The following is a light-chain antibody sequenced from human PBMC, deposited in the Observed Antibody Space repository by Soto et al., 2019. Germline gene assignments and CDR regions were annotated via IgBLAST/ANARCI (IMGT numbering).Light chain of an antibody. CDR3: GTWDSSLRVL. V-gene: IGLV1-51*02. CDR2: EDS. CDR1: SSNVGTHG. J-gene: IGLJ1*01. Sequence: QSVLTQPPSVSAAPGQEVTISCSGNSSNVGTHGVSWFQQLPGKAPKLLIYEDSQRPSGIPERFSGSKSGTSATLGITGLQTGDEADYYCGTWDSSLRVLFGSGTKLTVL.